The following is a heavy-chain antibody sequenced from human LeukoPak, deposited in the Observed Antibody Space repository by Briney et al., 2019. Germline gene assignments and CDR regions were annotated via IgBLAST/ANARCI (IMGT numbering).Heavy chain of an antibody. CDR2: ISSSSNTI. CDR1: GFTFSSYS. V-gene: IGHV3-48*04. J-gene: IGHJ4*02. Sequence: PGGSLRLSCAASGFTFSSYSMNWVRQAPGKGLEWVSYISSSSNTIYYADSVKGRFTISRDNAKNSLYLQMNGLRAEDTAVYYCASMTTYCGGDCYFFDYWGQGTLVTVSS. D-gene: IGHD2-21*02. CDR3: ASMTTYCGGDCYFFDY.